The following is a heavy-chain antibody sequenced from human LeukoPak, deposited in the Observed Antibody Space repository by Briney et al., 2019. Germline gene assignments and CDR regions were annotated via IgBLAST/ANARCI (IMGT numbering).Heavy chain of an antibody. Sequence: PGESLRLSCAASGFIFSTYSMNWVRQAPRKGLEWVSYISSSCTNMYYADSVKGRFTISRDNDKNSLYLQMNSLRDEDTAVYFCARGTTVNDYWGQGTLVTVSS. CDR2: ISSSCTNM. V-gene: IGHV3-48*02. D-gene: IGHD4-11*01. CDR3: ARGTTVNDY. CDR1: GFIFSTYS. J-gene: IGHJ4*02.